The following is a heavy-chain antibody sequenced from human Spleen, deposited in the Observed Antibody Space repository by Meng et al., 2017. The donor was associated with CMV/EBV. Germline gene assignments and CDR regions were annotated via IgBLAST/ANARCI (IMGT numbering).Heavy chain of an antibody. J-gene: IGHJ6*02. CDR1: GGTFSSYT. CDR2: IIPILGIA. V-gene: IGHV1-69*04. CDR3: ARETIVGGKLGSGGMDV. D-gene: IGHD1-26*01. Sequence: SVKVSCKASGGTFSSYTISWVRQAPGQGLEWMGRIIPILGIANYAQKFQGRVTITADKSTSTAYMELSSLRSEDTAVYYCARETIVGGKLGSGGMDVWGQGTTVTVSS.